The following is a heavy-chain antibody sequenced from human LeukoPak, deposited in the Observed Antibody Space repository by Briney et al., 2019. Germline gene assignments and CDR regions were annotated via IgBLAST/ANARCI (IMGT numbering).Heavy chain of an antibody. V-gene: IGHV1-69*05. J-gene: IGHJ6*03. CDR3: AITVTTLRLPRPVDYYYYYMDV. CDR1: GGTFSSYA. D-gene: IGHD4-17*01. CDR2: IIAIFGTA. Sequence: SVKVSCKASGGTFSSYAISWVRQAPGQGLEWMGRIIAIFGTANYAQKFQGRVTITTDESTSTAYMELSSLRSEDTAVYYCAITVTTLRLPRPVDYYYYYMDVWGKGTTVTVS.